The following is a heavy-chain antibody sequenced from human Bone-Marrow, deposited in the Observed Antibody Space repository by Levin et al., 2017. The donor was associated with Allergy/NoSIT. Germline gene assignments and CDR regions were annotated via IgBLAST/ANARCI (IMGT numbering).Heavy chain of an antibody. CDR1: GFTFSSYA. CDR3: ARNYYYDSSGYYISGY. D-gene: IGHD3-22*01. V-gene: IGHV3-30-3*01. CDR2: ISYDGSNK. Sequence: PGGSLRLSCAASGFTFSSYAMHWVRQAPGKGLEWVAVISYDGSNKYYADSVKGRFTISRDNSKNTLYLQMNSLRAEDTAVYYCARNYYYDSSGYYISGYWGQGTLVTVSS. J-gene: IGHJ4*02.